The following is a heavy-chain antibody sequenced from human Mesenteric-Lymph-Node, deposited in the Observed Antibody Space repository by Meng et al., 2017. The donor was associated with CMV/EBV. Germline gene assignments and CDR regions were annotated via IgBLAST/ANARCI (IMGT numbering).Heavy chain of an antibody. CDR1: GFTLSTFG. J-gene: IGHJ6*02. CDR2: IQYDGSNR. V-gene: IGHV3-30*02. CDR3: ARDRYDSSGYYYYYYYGMDV. Sequence: GGSLRLSCSTSGFTLSTFGMHWVRQAPGKGLEWVAFIQYDGSNRFYADSVKGRFTISRDNSRNTVYLHMNSLRGEDTAVYYCARDRYDSSGYYYYYYYGMDVWGQGTTVTVSS. D-gene: IGHD3-22*01.